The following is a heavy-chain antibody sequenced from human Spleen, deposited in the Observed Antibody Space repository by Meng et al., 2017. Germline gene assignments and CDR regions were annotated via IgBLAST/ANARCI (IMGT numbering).Heavy chain of an antibody. D-gene: IGHD6-25*01. J-gene: IGHJ6*02. CDR1: GFTFSSYW. Sequence: GESLKISCAASGFTFSSYWMSWVRQAPGKGLEWVANIKQDGSEKYYVDSVKGRFTISRDNAKNSLYLQMNSLRAEDTAVYYCARDRLTNPLLCMEVWGQGTTVTVSS. CDR2: IKQDGSEK. CDR3: ARDRLTNPLLCMEV. V-gene: IGHV3-7*01.